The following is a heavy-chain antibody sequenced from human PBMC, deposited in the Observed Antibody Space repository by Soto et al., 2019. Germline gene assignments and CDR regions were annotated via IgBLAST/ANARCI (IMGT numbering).Heavy chain of an antibody. CDR3: ARDTGSYFDL. Sequence: SETLSLTCVVSGGSISSGGYSWCWIRQPPGKALEWMGYIYQIGFTYYNASLKCRLTMSVDKSKEQFSLKLNSVTAADTAMYYCARDTGSYFDLWGQGILVTVSS. V-gene: IGHV4-30-2*01. D-gene: IGHD1-26*01. CDR2: IYQIGFT. J-gene: IGHJ4*02. CDR1: GGSISSGGYS.